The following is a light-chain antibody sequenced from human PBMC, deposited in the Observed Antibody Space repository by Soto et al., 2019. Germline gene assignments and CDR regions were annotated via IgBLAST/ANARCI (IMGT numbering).Light chain of an antibody. Sequence: DIQMTQSPSTLSASVGDRVTITCRASQSISTWLAWYQQEPGKAPNLLIHKASSLQSGVPSRFSGSGSGTEFTLTISSLQPDDFATYYCQQYNSYSWTFGQGTRWIS. J-gene: IGKJ1*01. CDR3: QQYNSYSWT. V-gene: IGKV1-5*03. CDR1: QSISTW. CDR2: KAS.